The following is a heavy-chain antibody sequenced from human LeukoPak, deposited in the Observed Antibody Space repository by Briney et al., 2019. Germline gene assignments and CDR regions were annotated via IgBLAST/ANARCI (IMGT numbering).Heavy chain of an antibody. Sequence: PSETLSLTCTVSGGSISSYYWSWIRQPPGKGLEWIGYIYYSGSTNYNPSLKSRVTISVDTSKNQFSLKLSSVTAADTAVYYCASESALYDSSGYYPRWFDPWGQGTLVTVSS. D-gene: IGHD3-22*01. CDR2: IYYSGST. J-gene: IGHJ5*02. V-gene: IGHV4-59*08. CDR1: GGSISSYY. CDR3: ASESALYDSSGYYPRWFDP.